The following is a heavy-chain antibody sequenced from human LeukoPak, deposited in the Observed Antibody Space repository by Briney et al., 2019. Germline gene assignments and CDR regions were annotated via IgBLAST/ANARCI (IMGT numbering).Heavy chain of an antibody. J-gene: IGHJ6*03. Sequence: ASVTVSCKASGYTFTSYGISWVRQAPGQGLEWMGRINPNSGDPNYPQNFQGRVTMTRDTSINTAYMEMSSLTSDDTAVYYCARSAGHCNNGVCFTDYYIDVWGTGTTVTVSS. CDR3: ARSAGHCNNGVCFTDYYIDV. D-gene: IGHD2-8*01. CDR1: GYTFTSYG. CDR2: INPNSGDP. V-gene: IGHV1-2*06.